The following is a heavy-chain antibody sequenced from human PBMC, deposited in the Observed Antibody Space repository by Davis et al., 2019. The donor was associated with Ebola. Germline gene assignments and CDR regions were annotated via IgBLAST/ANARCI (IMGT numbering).Heavy chain of an antibody. CDR1: GFTFSGYW. CDR3: GRDGWATVTTDY. Sequence: GGSLRLSCAAYGFTFSGYWMSWVRQSPGKGLEWVANINEDGSEKYSVDSVKGRFTISRDNAKTSLYLQMNSLRDEDTAVYYCGRDGWATVTTDYWGQGTLVTVSS. J-gene: IGHJ4*02. D-gene: IGHD4-17*01. CDR2: INEDGSEK. V-gene: IGHV3-7*01.